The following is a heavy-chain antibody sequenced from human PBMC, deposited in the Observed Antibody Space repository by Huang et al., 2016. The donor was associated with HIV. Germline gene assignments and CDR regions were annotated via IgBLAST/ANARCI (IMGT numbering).Heavy chain of an antibody. CDR2: ISDDGSRK. CDR3: AKDGRGSGTYYDYFEY. Sequence: QVQLVESGGGVVQPGRSLRLSCAAFGFTFNKFDMHWVRQAQGKGRDWGAIISDDGSRKYHADSGKGRFTISRDNSKNTVYLQMNSLRVEDTAVYYCAKDGRGSGTYYDYFEYWGQGTLVTVSS. J-gene: IGHJ4*02. CDR1: GFTFNKFD. V-gene: IGHV3-30*18. D-gene: IGHD1-26*01.